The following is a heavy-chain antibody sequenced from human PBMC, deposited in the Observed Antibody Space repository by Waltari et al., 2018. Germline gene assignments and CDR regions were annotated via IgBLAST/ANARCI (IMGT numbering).Heavy chain of an antibody. V-gene: IGHV4-39*07. D-gene: IGHD3-9*01. J-gene: IGHJ4*02. CDR3: ARWNDDILTGYYPID. CDR2: IYFSGST. CDR1: GGSISSSSYY. Sequence: QLQLQESGPGLVKPSETLSLTCTVSGGSISSSSYYWGWIRQPPGKGLEWIGSIYFSGSTYDNPSLKSRVTISVDTSKNQFSLKLSSLTAADTAVYYCARWNDDILTGYYPIDWGQGTLVTVSS.